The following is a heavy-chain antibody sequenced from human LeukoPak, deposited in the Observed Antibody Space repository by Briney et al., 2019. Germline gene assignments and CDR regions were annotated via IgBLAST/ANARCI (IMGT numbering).Heavy chain of an antibody. CDR3: AKDVQMTSNAYYNYFDY. J-gene: IGHJ4*02. Sequence: GRSLRLSCVGSGFIFDDYAMHWVRQAPGKGLEWVSSISSNSGGIDYADSVKGRFTISRDNAKNSLYLQMNSLRPEDTAFYYCAKDVQMTSNAYYNYFDYWGQGTLVTVSS. D-gene: IGHD3-22*01. CDR1: GFIFDDYA. CDR2: ISSNSGGI. V-gene: IGHV3-9*01.